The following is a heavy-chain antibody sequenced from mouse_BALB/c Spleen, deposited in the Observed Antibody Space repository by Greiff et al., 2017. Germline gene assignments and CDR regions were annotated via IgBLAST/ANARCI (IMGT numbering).Heavy chain of an antibody. Sequence: EVHLVESGGGLVKPGGSLKLSCAASGFTFSSYAMSWVRQTPEKRLEWVATISSGGSYTYYPDSVKGRFTISRDNAKNTLYLQMSSLRSEDTAMYYCASRFLVNFDYWGQGTTLTVSS. CDR1: GFTFSSYA. CDR3: ASRFLVNFDY. CDR2: ISSGGSYT. D-gene: IGHD2-10*02. V-gene: IGHV5-9-3*01. J-gene: IGHJ2*01.